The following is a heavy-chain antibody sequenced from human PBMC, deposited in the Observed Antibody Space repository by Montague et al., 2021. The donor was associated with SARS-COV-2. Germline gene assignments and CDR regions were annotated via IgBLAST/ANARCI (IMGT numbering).Heavy chain of an antibody. J-gene: IGHJ3*02. CDR3: ARDRTFRDGYLDAFEI. V-gene: IGHV4-38-2*02. CDR1: GYSISSGYY. D-gene: IGHD5-24*01. CDR2: IYHSGTT. Sequence: SETLSLTCTVSGYSISSGYYWGWIRKFPGKGLEWIGSIYHSGTTYYNPSLKSRCTISVDTSKNQFSLKMYSVTAADTAQFYCARDRTFRDGYLDAFEIWGQGTMVTVSS.